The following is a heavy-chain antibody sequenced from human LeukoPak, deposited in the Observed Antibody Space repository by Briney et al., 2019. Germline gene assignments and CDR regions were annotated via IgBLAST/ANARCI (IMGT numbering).Heavy chain of an antibody. V-gene: IGHV3-74*01. Sequence: PGGSLRLSCAASGFSLSRYWMHWVRQAPVTGLVWVSYIDNDGTDTNYADSVRGRFTVSRGNAKSTLYLQMNGLRAEDTAVYYCTRGGFDHNMDVWGKGTTVT. J-gene: IGHJ6*03. CDR1: GFSLSRYW. CDR2: IDNDGTDT. CDR3: TRGGFDHNMDV. D-gene: IGHD3-9*01.